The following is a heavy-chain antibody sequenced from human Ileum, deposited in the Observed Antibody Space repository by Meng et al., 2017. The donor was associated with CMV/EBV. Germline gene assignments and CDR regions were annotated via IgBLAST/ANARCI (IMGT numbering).Heavy chain of an antibody. V-gene: IGHV4-30-4*08. D-gene: IGHD3-3*01. Sequence: SETLSLTCTVSGGSISSGDYYWSWIRQPPGKGLEWIGYIYYSGSTYYNPSLKSRVTISVDTSKNQFSLKLSSVTAADTAVYYCARLTIFGVVINYWGQGTLVTVSS. CDR3: ARLTIFGVVINY. CDR1: GGSISSGDYY. J-gene: IGHJ4*02. CDR2: IYYSGST.